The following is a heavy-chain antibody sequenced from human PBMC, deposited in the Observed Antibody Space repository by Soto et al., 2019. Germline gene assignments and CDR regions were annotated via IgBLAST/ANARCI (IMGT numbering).Heavy chain of an antibody. CDR1: GGSISSSRYY. D-gene: IGHD2-8*01. J-gene: IGHJ4*02. Sequence: SETLSLTCTVSGGSISSSRYYWGWIRQPPGKGLEWIGSIYYSGSTYYNPSLKSRVTISVDTSKNQFSLKLSSVTAADTAVYYCARQVTHCTNGVCYTDFDYWGQGTLVTVSS. CDR3: ARQVTHCTNGVCYTDFDY. CDR2: IYYSGST. V-gene: IGHV4-39*01.